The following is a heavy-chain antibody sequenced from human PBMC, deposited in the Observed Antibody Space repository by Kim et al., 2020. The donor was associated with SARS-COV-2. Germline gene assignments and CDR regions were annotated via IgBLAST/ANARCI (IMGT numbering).Heavy chain of an antibody. J-gene: IGHJ4*02. CDR1: GFTFSSYW. CDR2: IKQDGSEK. Sequence: GGSLRLSCAASGFTFSSYWMSWVRQAPGKGLEWVANIKQDGSEKYYVDSVKGRFTISRDNAKNSLYLQMNSLRAEDTAVYYCASDSGWMITVGGVIDTPHCFDYWGQGTLVTVSS. V-gene: IGHV3-7*01. D-gene: IGHD3-16*02. CDR3: ASDSGWMITVGGVIDTPHCFDY.